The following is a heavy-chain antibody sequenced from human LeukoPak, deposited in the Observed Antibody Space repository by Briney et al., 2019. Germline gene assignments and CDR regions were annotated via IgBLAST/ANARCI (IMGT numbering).Heavy chain of an antibody. D-gene: IGHD3-10*01. CDR1: GGSISSYY. V-gene: IGHV4-59*01. CDR3: ARERRINMVRGLMMGAFDI. CDR2: IYFIGSP. J-gene: IGHJ3*02. Sequence: SETLSLTCTVSGGSISSYYWSWIRQPPGKGLEWIGFIYFIGSPNYSPSLKSRVTISVDTSKNQFSLKLTSVSAADTAVYYCARERRINMVRGLMMGAFDIWGQGTIVTVSS.